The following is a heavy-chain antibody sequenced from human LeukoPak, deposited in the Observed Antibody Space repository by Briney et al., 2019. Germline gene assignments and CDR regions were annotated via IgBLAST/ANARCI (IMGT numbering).Heavy chain of an antibody. CDR2: ISGSGGST. D-gene: IGHD6-19*01. V-gene: IGHV3-23*01. Sequence: AGGSLRLSCAASGIRFGDSGMSWVRQAPGKGLEWVSAISGSGGSTYYADSVKGRFTISRDNSKNTLYLQMNSLRAEDTAVYYCAKGPVAGTPYYMDVWGKGTTVTVSS. J-gene: IGHJ6*03. CDR1: GIRFGDSG. CDR3: AKGPVAGTPYYMDV.